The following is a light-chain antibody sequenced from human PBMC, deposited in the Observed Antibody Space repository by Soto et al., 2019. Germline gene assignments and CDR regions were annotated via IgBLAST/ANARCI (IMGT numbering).Light chain of an antibody. CDR2: KAS. V-gene: IGKV1-5*03. CDR1: QSISSW. J-gene: IGKJ1*01. CDR3: QQYNSYSRT. Sequence: EIQMTQAPSTLSASVGDRGTITWRASQSISSWLAWYQQKPGKAPKGLIYKASTLESGAPSRFSGSGSGTEFTLTITSLQPDDFATYYCQQYNSYSRTFGQGTKVDIK.